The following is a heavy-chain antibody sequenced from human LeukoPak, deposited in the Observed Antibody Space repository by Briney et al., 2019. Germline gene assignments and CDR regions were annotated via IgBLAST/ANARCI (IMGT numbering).Heavy chain of an antibody. V-gene: IGHV4-38-2*02. CDR2: IYRSGNT. Sequence: SETLSLTCTVSGYSISSGYYWGWIRQPPGKGLEWIASIYRSGNTYYNPSLKSRVTISVDTSKNQFSLNLSSVTAADTAVYYCARVSGGSYRYAFDIWGQGTMVTVSS. CDR1: GYSISSGYY. D-gene: IGHD1-26*01. CDR3: ARVSGGSYRYAFDI. J-gene: IGHJ3*02.